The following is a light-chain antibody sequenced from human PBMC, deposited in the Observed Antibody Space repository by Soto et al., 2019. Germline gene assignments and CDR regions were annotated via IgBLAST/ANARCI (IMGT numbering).Light chain of an antibody. CDR1: QSVSSSY. J-gene: IGKJ1*01. Sequence: EIVLTQSPGTLSLSPGETATLSCRASQSVSSSYLVWYQQKPGQAPRLLIYDASSRATGIPDRFSGSGSGTDFTLTIAGLEPEDFAVYYCQRYGSSPPWTFGPGTRVEIK. CDR3: QRYGSSPPWT. V-gene: IGKV3-20*01. CDR2: DAS.